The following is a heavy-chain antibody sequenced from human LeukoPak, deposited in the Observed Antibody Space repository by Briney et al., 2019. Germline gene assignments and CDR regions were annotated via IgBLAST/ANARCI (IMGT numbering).Heavy chain of an antibody. Sequence: ASVKVSCKASGGTFSSHAISWVRQAPGQGLEWMGGIIPIFGTANYAQKFQGRVTITTDESTSTAYMELSSLRSEDTAVYYCARGAYDFWSGYYPTNYFDYWGQGTLVTVSS. J-gene: IGHJ4*02. CDR3: ARGAYDFWSGYYPTNYFDY. D-gene: IGHD3-3*01. CDR2: IIPIFGTA. V-gene: IGHV1-69*05. CDR1: GGTFSSHA.